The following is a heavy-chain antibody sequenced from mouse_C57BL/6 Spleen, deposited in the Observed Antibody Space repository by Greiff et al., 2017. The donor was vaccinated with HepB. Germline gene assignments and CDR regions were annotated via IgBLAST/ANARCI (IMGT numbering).Heavy chain of an antibody. CDR3: AREGITTVVASLDY. Sequence: VQLQESGAELVRPGASVKLSCEASGYTFTDYYINWVKQRPGQGLEWIARIYPGSGYTYYNEKFKGKATLTAEKSSSTAYMQISSLTSEDSAVYFCAREGITTVVASLDYWGQGTTLTVSS. V-gene: IGHV1-76*01. J-gene: IGHJ2*01. CDR2: IYPGSGYT. D-gene: IGHD1-1*01. CDR1: GYTFTDYY.